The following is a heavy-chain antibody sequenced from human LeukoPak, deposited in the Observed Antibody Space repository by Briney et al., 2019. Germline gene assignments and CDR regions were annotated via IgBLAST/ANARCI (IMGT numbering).Heavy chain of an antibody. CDR2: ISGSGGTT. CDR1: GFTFSSYA. J-gene: IGHJ4*02. Sequence: PGGSLRLSRAASGFTFSSYAMSWVRQAPGKGLEWVSGISGSGGTTYYADSVKGRFTISRDNSKNTLYLQMDSLRAEDTAVYYCAKGYYYDSSGYYYFDYWGQGTLVTVSS. V-gene: IGHV3-23*01. D-gene: IGHD3-22*01. CDR3: AKGYYYDSSGYYYFDY.